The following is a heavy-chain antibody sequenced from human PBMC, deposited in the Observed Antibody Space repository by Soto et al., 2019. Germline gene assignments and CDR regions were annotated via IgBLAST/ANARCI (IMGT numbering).Heavy chain of an antibody. CDR1: GGSISSSNW. J-gene: IGHJ6*02. Sequence: QVQLQESGPGLVKPSGTLSLTCAVSGGSISSSNWWSWVRQPPGKGLEWIGEIYHSGSTNYNPSLSSRLTISVDKSTNQFSRKLSSVTAADAAVYYCARVSGSYYYGMDVWGQGTTVTVSS. V-gene: IGHV4-4*02. D-gene: IGHD1-26*01. CDR2: IYHSGST. CDR3: ARVSGSYYYGMDV.